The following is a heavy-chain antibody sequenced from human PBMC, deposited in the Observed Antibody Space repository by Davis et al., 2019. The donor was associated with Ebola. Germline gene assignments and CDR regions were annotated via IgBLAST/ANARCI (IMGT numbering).Heavy chain of an antibody. J-gene: IGHJ4*02. Sequence: HTGGSLRLSCAASGFTFTRYWMSWVRQVPGKGLVWDSRINTGGTTTTYADSVKGRFTISRDNAKNTVYLQMNGLRAEDTAVYYCVREEVTADYWGQGTLVTVSS. CDR3: VREEVTADY. D-gene: IGHD2-21*02. CDR1: GFTFTRYW. V-gene: IGHV3-74*01. CDR2: INTGGTTT.